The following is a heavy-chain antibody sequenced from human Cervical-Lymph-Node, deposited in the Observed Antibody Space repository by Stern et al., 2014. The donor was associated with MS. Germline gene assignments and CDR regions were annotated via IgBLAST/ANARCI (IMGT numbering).Heavy chain of an antibody. CDR1: GGTFSQFP. Sequence: VQLVESGAEVTKPASSVQGSCKASGGTFSQFPSSWVRQAPGQGLEWMGGIFPVFGTPTYAQEFRGRVTITADVSTSTVYMELSSLRSDDTAVYYCALSSETSDRWYSLGYDLWGQGTLVTVSS. V-gene: IGHV1-69*12. D-gene: IGHD6-13*01. J-gene: IGHJ5*02. CDR2: IFPVFGTP. CDR3: ALSSETSDRWYSLGYDL.